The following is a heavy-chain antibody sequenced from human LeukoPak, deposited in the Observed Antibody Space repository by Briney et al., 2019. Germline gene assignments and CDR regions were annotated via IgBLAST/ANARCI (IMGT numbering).Heavy chain of an antibody. Sequence: PGGSLRLSCAASGFTLSNYGLHWVRQAPGKGLEWVALISYDGRSNKYYADSVKGRFTISRDNSKNTLYLQMNSLRAEDTAVYYCARDYDSSGNGYFDSRGQGTLVSVAS. CDR3: ARDYDSSGNGYFDS. J-gene: IGHJ4*02. D-gene: IGHD3-9*01. CDR2: ISYDGRSNK. V-gene: IGHV3-30*03. CDR1: GFTLSNYG.